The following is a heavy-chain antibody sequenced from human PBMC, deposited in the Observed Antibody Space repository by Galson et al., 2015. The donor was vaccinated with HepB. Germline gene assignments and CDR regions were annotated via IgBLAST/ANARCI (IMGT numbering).Heavy chain of an antibody. J-gene: IGHJ5*02. D-gene: IGHD5/OR15-5a*01. CDR2: INPKSGNT. Sequence: SGYTFSSYDINWVRQASGQGLEWVGWINPKSGNTDYAQKFQGRVTMTGDTSISTVYMELSSLTSEDTAVYYCARRLQDVYDKNCFDPWGQGTLVTVSS. CDR1: GYTFSSYD. CDR3: ARRLQDVYDKNCFDP. V-gene: IGHV1-8*01.